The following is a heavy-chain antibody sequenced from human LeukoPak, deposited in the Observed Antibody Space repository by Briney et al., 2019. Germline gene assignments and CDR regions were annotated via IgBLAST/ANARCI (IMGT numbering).Heavy chain of an antibody. CDR2: IYPGDSDI. V-gene: IGHV5-51*01. D-gene: IGHD3-22*01. CDR1: GYSFTSYW. Sequence: GESLKISCKGSGYSFTSYWITWVRQMPGKGLEWMGLIYPGDSDIRYSPSFQGQVTISADKSITTAYLQWSSLKASDSAMYYCARNRDGTGYPDKFDIWGQGTMVTVSS. J-gene: IGHJ3*02. CDR3: ARNRDGTGYPDKFDI.